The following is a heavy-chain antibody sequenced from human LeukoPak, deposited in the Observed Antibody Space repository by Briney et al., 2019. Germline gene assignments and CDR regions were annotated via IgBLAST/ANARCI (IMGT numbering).Heavy chain of an antibody. CDR2: ITISSNFI. CDR1: GFSLSSYS. D-gene: IGHD3-9*01. CDR3: ARDGHGDGFLTGYSYFGMDV. J-gene: IGHJ6*02. V-gene: IGHV3-21*01. Sequence: GSLRLSCAASGFSLSSYSMNWVRQAPGRGLEWVSSITISSNFIYYADSVKGRFTISRDNAKSSLFLQMNSLRAEDTAVYFCARDGHGDGFLTGYSYFGMDVWGQGTTVTVSS.